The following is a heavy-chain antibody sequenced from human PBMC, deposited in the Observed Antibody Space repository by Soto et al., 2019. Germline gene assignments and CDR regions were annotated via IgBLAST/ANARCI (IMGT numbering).Heavy chain of an antibody. CDR3: ARDPITGTTGYPLYYFDY. J-gene: IGHJ4*02. V-gene: IGHV1-2*04. Sequence: ASVKVSCTASGYTFTGYYMHWVRQAPGQGLEWMGWINPNSGGTNYAQKFQGWVTMTRDTSISTAYMELSRLRSDDTAVYYCARDPITGTTGYPLYYFDYWGQGILVTVS. D-gene: IGHD1-7*01. CDR2: INPNSGGT. CDR1: GYTFTGYY.